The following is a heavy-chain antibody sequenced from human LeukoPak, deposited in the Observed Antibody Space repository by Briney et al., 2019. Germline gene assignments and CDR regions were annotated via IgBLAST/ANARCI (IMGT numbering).Heavy chain of an antibody. J-gene: IGHJ4*02. CDR2: IDSSGITI. CDR1: GFPFSSYE. D-gene: IGHD4-17*01. Sequence: GGSLKLSCAGSGFPFSSYEMNWLRQAPGKGLEWVSHIDSSGITIYYGDSVKGRFTISRDNAKNSIYLQMDSLRVEDTAIYYCARDSVGDLLDYWGQGTPVTVSS. V-gene: IGHV3-48*03. CDR3: ARDSVGDLLDY.